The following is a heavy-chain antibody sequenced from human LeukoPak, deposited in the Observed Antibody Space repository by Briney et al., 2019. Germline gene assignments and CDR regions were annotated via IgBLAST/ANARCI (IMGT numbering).Heavy chain of an antibody. CDR2: ISYDGSNK. CDR1: GFTFSSYA. CDR3: ARDSIGQWLVLDY. V-gene: IGHV3-30-3*01. Sequence: GGSLRLSCAASGFTFSSYAMRWVRQAPGKGLEWVAVISYDGSNKYYADSVKGRFTISRDNSKNTLYLQMNSLRAEDTAVYYCARDSIGQWLVLDYWGQGTLVTVSS. J-gene: IGHJ4*02. D-gene: IGHD6-19*01.